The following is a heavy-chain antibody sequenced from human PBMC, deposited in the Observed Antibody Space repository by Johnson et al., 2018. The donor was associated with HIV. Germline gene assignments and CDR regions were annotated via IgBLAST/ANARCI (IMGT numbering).Heavy chain of an antibody. Sequence: QVQLVESGGGVVQPGRSLRLSCAASGFTFSSYGMHWVRQTPGKGLEWVAVISYDGSNKYYADSVKGRFTISRDNSKNTLYLQMNSLRAEDTAVYYCGKDEGDGYRHDAFDIWGQGTMVTVSS. CDR3: GKDEGDGYRHDAFDI. V-gene: IGHV3-30*18. J-gene: IGHJ3*02. D-gene: IGHD5-24*01. CDR1: GFTFSSYG. CDR2: ISYDGSNK.